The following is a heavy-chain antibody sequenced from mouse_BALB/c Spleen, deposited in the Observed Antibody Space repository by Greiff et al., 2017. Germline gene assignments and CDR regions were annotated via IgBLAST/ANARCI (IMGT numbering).Heavy chain of an antibody. V-gene: IGHV1S135*01. CDR2: IDPDNGGT. CDR3: ARWVSYYGGSSFDY. Sequence: EVQLQQSGPELVKPGASVKVSCKASGYSFTDYNMHWVKQSHGKGLEWIGYIDPDNGGTSYNQKFKGKATLTVDKSSSTAFMHLNSLTSEDSAVYYCARWVSYYGGSSFDYWGQGTTLTVSS. J-gene: IGHJ2*01. CDR1: GYSFTDYN. D-gene: IGHD1-1*01.